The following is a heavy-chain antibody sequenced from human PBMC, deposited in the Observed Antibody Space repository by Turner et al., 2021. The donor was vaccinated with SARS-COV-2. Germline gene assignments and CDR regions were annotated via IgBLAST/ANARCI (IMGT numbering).Heavy chain of an antibody. J-gene: IGHJ3*02. V-gene: IGHV3-30-3*01. Sequence: QVQLVESGGGVVQPGRSLRLSCAASGFTFSTYAMHWVRQAPGKGLEWVAVISYDGSNKYYADSVKGRFTISRDNSKNTLYLQMNSLRAEDTAVYYCARAGWDLRPFDAFDIWGQGTMVTISS. CDR2: ISYDGSNK. CDR1: GFTFSTYA. CDR3: ARAGWDLRPFDAFDI. D-gene: IGHD1-26*01.